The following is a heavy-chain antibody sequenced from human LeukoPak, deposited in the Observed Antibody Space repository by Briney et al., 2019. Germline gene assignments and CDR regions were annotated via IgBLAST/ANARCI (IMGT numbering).Heavy chain of an antibody. J-gene: IGHJ4*02. CDR1: GFIFSNYV. Sequence: GGSLRLSCAASGFIFSNYVMSWVRQAPGKGLEWVPVISGSGGSTYYADSVKGRFTISRDNSKDTLYLQMSSLRAEDTAIYYRAKDGTSGYHDFWSGLGGCFDYWGQGTLVTVSS. CDR2: ISGSGGST. CDR3: AKDGTSGYHDFWSGLGGCFDY. D-gene: IGHD3-3*01. V-gene: IGHV3-23*01.